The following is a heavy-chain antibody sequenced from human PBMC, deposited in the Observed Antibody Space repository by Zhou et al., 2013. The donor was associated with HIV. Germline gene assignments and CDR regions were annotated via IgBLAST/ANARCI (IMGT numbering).Heavy chain of an antibody. D-gene: IGHD2-8*02. J-gene: IGHJ4*03. CDR3: ARDGGYCKGGVCSPGY. Sequence: QVQLVQSGAEVHKPGASVRISCKASGYTFSNYYLHWVRQAPGQGPEWMGIINPSSGTVSYAQRLQGRVTVTRNTSTSTAYLELSGLISEDTAVYWCARDGGYCKGGVCSPGYWGRGNPWSTVS. CDR1: GYTFSNYY. V-gene: IGHV1-46*01. CDR2: INPSSGTV.